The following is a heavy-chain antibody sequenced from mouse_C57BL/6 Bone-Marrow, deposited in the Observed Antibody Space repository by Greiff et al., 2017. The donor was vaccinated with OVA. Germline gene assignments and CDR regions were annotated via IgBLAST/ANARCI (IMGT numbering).Heavy chain of an antibody. V-gene: IGHV14-4*01. CDR1: GFNIKDDY. CDR3: TYYGSSYLYFDV. J-gene: IGHJ1*03. D-gene: IGHD1-1*01. Sequence: EVQLQQSGAELVRPGASVKLSCTASGFNIKDDYMHWVKQRPEQGLEWIGWIDPENGDTEYASKFQGKATITADTSSNTAYLQLSSLTSEDTAVYYCTYYGSSYLYFDVWGTGTTVTVSS. CDR2: IDPENGDT.